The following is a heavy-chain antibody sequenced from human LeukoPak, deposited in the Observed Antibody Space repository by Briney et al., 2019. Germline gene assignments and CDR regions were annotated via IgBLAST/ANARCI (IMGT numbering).Heavy chain of an antibody. J-gene: IGHJ4*02. CDR2: NYDNQNI. Sequence: SETLSPTCTVSGGSITSYYWSWIRQPPGKGLEWIGYNYDNQNINYNPSLKSRVTISVDTSKNQFSLKLRYVTAADTAVYYCARYDYSYYWAFDNWGQGALVTVSS. D-gene: IGHD4-11*01. CDR3: ARYDYSYYWAFDN. V-gene: IGHV4-59*08. CDR1: GGSITSYY.